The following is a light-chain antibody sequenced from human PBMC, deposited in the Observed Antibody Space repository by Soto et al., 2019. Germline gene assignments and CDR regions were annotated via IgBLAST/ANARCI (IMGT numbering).Light chain of an antibody. CDR1: QYISTW. CDR3: QQGGSFPLT. V-gene: IGKV1D-12*01. J-gene: IGKJ4*01. CDR2: ATS. Sequence: DIQMTQSPSSVSASVGDRVTITCRASQYISTWLAWYQQKPGKAPKVLIYATSTLQSGVPSRFSGSASGTNFALTISSLQPEDFATYYCQQGGSFPLTFGGGTKVEIK.